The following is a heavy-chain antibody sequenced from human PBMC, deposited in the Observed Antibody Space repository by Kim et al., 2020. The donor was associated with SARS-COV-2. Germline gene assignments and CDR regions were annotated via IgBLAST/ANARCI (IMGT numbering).Heavy chain of an antibody. Sequence: SVKSRITINPDTSKNQFSLQLNSVTPEDTAVYYCARARIAVAGSRDWFDPWGQGTLVTVSS. D-gene: IGHD6-19*01. CDR3: ARARIAVAGSRDWFDP. V-gene: IGHV6-1*01. J-gene: IGHJ5*02.